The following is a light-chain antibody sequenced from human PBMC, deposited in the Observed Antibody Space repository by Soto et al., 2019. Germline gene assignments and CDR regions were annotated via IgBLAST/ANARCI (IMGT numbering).Light chain of an antibody. V-gene: IGKV1-5*03. CDR3: QQYNHYYS. CDR2: NAS. CDR1: ENINSW. Sequence: DIQMTQSPSILSASVGDRVTITCRASENINSWLAWYQQKPGEVPKVLIYNASSLESGVPSRFSGSGSGTEFTLTINSLQPDDFATYFCQQYNHYYSFGQGTKLEIK. J-gene: IGKJ2*03.